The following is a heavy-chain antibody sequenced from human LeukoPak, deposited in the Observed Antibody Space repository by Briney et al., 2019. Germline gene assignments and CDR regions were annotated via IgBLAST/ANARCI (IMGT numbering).Heavy chain of an antibody. CDR3: AAPERGYYYYMDV. V-gene: IGHV3-21*01. CDR1: GFNFSKHS. CDR2: ISSSSSYI. Sequence: GSLRLSRAASGFNFSKHSMKLVRQAPGKGLGWVSSISSSSSYIYYADSVKGRFTISRDNAKNSLYLQMNSLRAEDTAVYYCAAPERGYYYYMDVWGKGTTVTVSS. J-gene: IGHJ6*03.